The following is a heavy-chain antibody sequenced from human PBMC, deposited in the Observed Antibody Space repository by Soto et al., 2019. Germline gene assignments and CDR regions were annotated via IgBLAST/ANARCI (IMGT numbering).Heavy chain of an antibody. Sequence: GGSLRLSCVASGFTFTSYAMHWVRQAPGKGLEWVAVISYDGSNKYYADSVKGRFTISRDNSKDTVYLQMKSLRPEDTAVYYCARDFSMVVVAPGYWGQGTLVTVSS. CDR3: ARDFSMVVVAPGY. CDR2: ISYDGSNK. J-gene: IGHJ4*02. V-gene: IGHV3-30-3*01. D-gene: IGHD2-15*01. CDR1: GFTFTSYA.